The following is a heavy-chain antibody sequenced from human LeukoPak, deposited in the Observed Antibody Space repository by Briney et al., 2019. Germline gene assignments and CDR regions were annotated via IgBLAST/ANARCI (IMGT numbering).Heavy chain of an antibody. V-gene: IGHV4-39*01. CDR1: GGSISSSDYY. J-gene: IGHJ4*02. CDR3: ARRGISSNAAFDY. CDR2: ISYSGST. D-gene: IGHD3-16*01. Sequence: SETLSLTCTVSGGSISSSDYYWDWIRQPPGKGLEWIASISYSGSTYYNPSLKSQVTISVDTPKNQFSLKLSSVTAADTSVYYCARRGISSNAAFDYWGQGTLVTVSS.